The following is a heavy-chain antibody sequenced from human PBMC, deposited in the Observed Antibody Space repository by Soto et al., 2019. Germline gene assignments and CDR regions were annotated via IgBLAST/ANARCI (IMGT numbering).Heavy chain of an antibody. Sequence: GGSLRLSCAASGFTFGNYWMHWVRQAPGKGPEWVSRLTSDGRTPYYADSVKGRFTVSRDNAKNMLYLQMSSLRAEDTAVYYCARAEVDYWGPGTLVTVS. CDR1: GFTFGNYW. CDR3: ARAEVDY. V-gene: IGHV3-74*01. CDR2: LTSDGRTP. J-gene: IGHJ4*02.